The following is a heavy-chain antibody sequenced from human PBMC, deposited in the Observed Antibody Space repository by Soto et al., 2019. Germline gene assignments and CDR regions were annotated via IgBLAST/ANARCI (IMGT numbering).Heavy chain of an antibody. D-gene: IGHD1-7*01. CDR3: AKDAYNWNYGVFDI. V-gene: IGHV3-23*01. CDR1: GFTFNSYA. Sequence: EMHLLESGGGLVQPGGSLRLSCAASGFTFNSYAMTWVRQAPGKGLEWLSSITGGGGGTYYADSVKGRFTISRDNSRNTLYLQMNSLRAEDTAVYYCAKDAYNWNYGVFDIWGQGTVVTVSS. J-gene: IGHJ3*02. CDR2: ITGGGGGT.